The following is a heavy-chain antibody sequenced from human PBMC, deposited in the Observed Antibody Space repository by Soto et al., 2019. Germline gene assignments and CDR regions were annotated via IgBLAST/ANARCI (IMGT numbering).Heavy chain of an antibody. J-gene: IGHJ4*02. Sequence: EVQLVESGGGLVQPGGSLRLSCAASGFTFSSYWMHWVRQAPGKGLVWVSRINSDGSSINYADSVKGRFIISRDNAKNTLRLQMNSLRAEDTVVYYCARSYEALSHDYWGQGTVVTVSS. CDR3: ARSYEALSHDY. CDR2: INSDGSSI. D-gene: IGHD3-16*01. V-gene: IGHV3-74*01. CDR1: GFTFSSYW.